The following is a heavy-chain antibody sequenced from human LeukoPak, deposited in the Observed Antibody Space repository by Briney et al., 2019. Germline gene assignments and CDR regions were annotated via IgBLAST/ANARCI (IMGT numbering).Heavy chain of an antibody. CDR2: ISGSNSYT. D-gene: IGHD4/OR15-4a*01. CDR1: GFAFGDYY. V-gene: IGHV3-11*03. J-gene: IGHJ4*02. Sequence: GGSLRLSCAASGFAFGDYYMGWIRQAPGKGLQWVSYISGSNSYTNYADSVKGRFTISRHNSKNSLYLQMNSLRAEDTAVYYCAAFYYSAFFDYWGLGTLVTVSS. CDR3: AAFYYSAFFDY.